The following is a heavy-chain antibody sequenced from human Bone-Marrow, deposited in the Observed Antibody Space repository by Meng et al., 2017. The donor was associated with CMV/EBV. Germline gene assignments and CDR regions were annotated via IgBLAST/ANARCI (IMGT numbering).Heavy chain of an antibody. CDR1: GYSISSGYY. CDR3: ARDFTTPSEVVPAANHYYYGMDV. V-gene: IGHV4-38-2*02. Sequence: SETLSLTCTVSGYSISSGYYWGWIRQPPGKGLEWIGSIYHSGSTYYNPSLKSRVTISVDTSKNQFSLKLSSVTAADTAVYYCARDFTTPSEVVPAANHYYYGMDVWGQGTTVTVSS. CDR2: IYHSGST. J-gene: IGHJ6*02. D-gene: IGHD2-2*01.